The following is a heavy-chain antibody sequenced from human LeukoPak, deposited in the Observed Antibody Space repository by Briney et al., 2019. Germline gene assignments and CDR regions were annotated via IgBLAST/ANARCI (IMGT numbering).Heavy chain of an antibody. D-gene: IGHD3-22*01. CDR3: ARDTYYYDSSGYPTFDY. J-gene: IGHJ4*02. V-gene: IGHV3-21*01. CDR2: ISSSSSYI. Sequence: GGSLRLSCAASGFTFSSYSMNWVRQAPGKGLEWVSSISSSSSYIYYADSVKGRFTISRDNAKNSLYLQMNSLRAEDTAVYYCARDTYYYDSSGYPTFDYWGQGTLVTVSS. CDR1: GFTFSSYS.